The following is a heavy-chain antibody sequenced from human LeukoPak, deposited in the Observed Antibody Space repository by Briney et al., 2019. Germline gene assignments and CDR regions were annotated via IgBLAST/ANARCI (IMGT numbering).Heavy chain of an antibody. D-gene: IGHD3-3*01. CDR1: GGTFSNYA. J-gene: IGHJ4*02. Sequence: ASVKVSCKASGGTFSNYAVSWVRQAPGQGLEWMGGIMPIFDTADYAQKFQGRITITADESTSTVYMELSSLRSEDTAVYYCAREEERIAIFGVTISRFDYWGQGTLVTVPS. CDR3: AREEERIAIFGVTISRFDY. CDR2: IMPIFDTA. V-gene: IGHV1-69*01.